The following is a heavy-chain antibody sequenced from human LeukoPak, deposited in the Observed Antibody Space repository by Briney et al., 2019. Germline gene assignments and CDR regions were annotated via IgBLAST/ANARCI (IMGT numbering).Heavy chain of an antibody. CDR1: GYTFTGYY. D-gene: IGHD3-3*01. Sequence: GASVKVSCKTSGYTFTGYYIHWVRQAPGQGLEWMGWINPNSGGTNYVQKFQGRVTMTRDTSISTAYMELSRLRSDDTAVYYCARGFDSYMDVWGKGTTVTVSS. V-gene: IGHV1-2*02. CDR2: INPNSGGT. J-gene: IGHJ6*03. CDR3: ARGFDSYMDV.